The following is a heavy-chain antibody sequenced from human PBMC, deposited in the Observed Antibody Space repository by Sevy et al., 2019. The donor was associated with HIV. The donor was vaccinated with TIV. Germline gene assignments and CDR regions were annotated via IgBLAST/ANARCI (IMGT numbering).Heavy chain of an antibody. CDR3: TRWKEAQSIFDY. D-gene: IGHD1-1*01. CDR1: GFTFGDYC. J-gene: IGHJ4*02. V-gene: IGHV3-49*04. Sequence: GGSLRLSCTASGFTFGDYCMSWVRQAPGKGLEWVAFLKSDVYGGTVDHAASVRGRFVISRDDCKTIAYLQMNDLKTEDTGVYYCTRWKEAQSIFDYWGQGALVTVSS. CDR2: LKSDVYGGTV.